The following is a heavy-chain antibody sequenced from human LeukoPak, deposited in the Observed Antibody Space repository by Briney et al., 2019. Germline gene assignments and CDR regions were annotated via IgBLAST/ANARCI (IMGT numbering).Heavy chain of an antibody. V-gene: IGHV3-7*01. CDR3: ARDLAYSRLDY. D-gene: IGHD5-18*01. CDR2: INPDGNKK. J-gene: IGHJ4*02. CDR1: GLTFSSSW. Sequence: GGSLRLSCAVSGLTFSSSWMDWVRQASGKGLEWVASINPDGNKKYSADSVKGRFTISRDNAENSLYLQMNSLRVEDTAFYYCARDLAYSRLDYWGQGMLVTDSS.